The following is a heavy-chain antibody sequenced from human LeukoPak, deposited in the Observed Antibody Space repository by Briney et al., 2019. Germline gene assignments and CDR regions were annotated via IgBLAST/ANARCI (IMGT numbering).Heavy chain of an antibody. J-gene: IGHJ4*02. CDR2: IYYSGST. D-gene: IGHD6-19*01. CDR3: ARQLRGYSSGWYDTRPAIDY. CDR1: GGSISSSSYY. V-gene: IGHV4-39*01. Sequence: SETLSLTCTVSGGSISSSSYYWGRIRQPPGKGLEWIGSIYYSGSTYYNPSLKSRVTISVGTSKNQFSLKLSSVTAADTAVYYCARQLRGYSSGWYDTRPAIDYWGQGTLVTVSS.